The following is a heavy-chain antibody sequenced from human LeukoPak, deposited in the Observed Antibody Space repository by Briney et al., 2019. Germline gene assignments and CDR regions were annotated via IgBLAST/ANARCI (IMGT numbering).Heavy chain of an antibody. CDR3: AKKIHYGDYDYYYGMDV. V-gene: IGHV3-23*01. CDR2: IRGSGGST. D-gene: IGHD4-17*01. CDR1: GLTSSTYA. J-gene: IGHJ6*02. Sequence: SGGSLRLSCAASGLTSSTYAMTCVRQAPGKGLEWVSGIRGSGGSTYYADSVKGRFTISRDISKNTLYLQMNSLRAEDTALYYCAKKIHYGDYDYYYGMDVWGQGTTVTVSS.